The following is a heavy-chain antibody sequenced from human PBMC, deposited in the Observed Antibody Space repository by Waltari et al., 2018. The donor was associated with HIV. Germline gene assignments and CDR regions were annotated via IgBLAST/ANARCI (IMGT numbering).Heavy chain of an antibody. Sequence: EEQLVESGGGLVQPGGSLRLSCAASGFTFGSYSMNWVRQAPGKGLEWVSYIRYSGSTIYYADSVKGRFTISRDNAKNSLYLQMNSLRAEDTAVYYCARDGGTWGQGTLITVSS. D-gene: IGHD3-16*01. CDR1: GFTFGSYS. J-gene: IGHJ5*02. V-gene: IGHV3-48*01. CDR2: IRYSGSTI. CDR3: ARDGGT.